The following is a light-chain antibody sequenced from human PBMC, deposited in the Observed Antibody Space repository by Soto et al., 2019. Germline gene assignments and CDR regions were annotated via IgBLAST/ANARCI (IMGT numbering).Light chain of an antibody. V-gene: IGKV2-30*02. CDR1: LVHSDGNNY. J-gene: IGKJ1*01. Sequence: LVHSDGNNYLNWFHQRPGQSPRRLLYRVSNRDSGVPSRFSGSGSGTDFALTITSLQAEDFATYYCQQYNSYSTFGQGTKVDIK. CDR2: RVS. CDR3: QQYNSYST.